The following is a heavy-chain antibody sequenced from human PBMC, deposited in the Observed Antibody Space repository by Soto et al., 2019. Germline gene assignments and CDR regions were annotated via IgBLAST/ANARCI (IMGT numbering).Heavy chain of an antibody. CDR3: ARDHGLDFDY. D-gene: IGHD4-17*01. Sequence: SETLSLTCTVSGGSISSSRYYWGWIRQPPGKGLEWLGNVHYSRNTYYNPSLKSRITMSVDTSKNQFSLKLSSVTAADTAVYYCARDHGLDFDYWGQGTLVTVSS. V-gene: IGHV4-39*07. CDR2: VHYSRNT. J-gene: IGHJ4*02. CDR1: GGSISSSRYY.